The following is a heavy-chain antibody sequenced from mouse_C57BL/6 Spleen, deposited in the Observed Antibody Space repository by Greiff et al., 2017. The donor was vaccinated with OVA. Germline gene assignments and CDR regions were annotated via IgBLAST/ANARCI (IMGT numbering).Heavy chain of an antibody. Sequence: QVQLKQSGPELVKPGASVKLSCKASGSTFTSYDINWVKQRPGQGLEWIGWIYPRDGSTKYNEKFKGKATLTVDTSSSTAYMELHSLTSEDSAVYFCARSPWPYAMDYWGQGTSVTVSS. V-gene: IGHV1-85*01. CDR2: IYPRDGST. J-gene: IGHJ4*01. CDR3: ARSPWPYAMDY. CDR1: GSTFTSYD.